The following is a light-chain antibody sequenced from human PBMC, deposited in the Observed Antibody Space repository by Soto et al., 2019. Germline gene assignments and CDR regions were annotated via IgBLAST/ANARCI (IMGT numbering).Light chain of an antibody. Sequence: IVMTQSPATPPVSPGERATLSCRTSQSVNSHLAWYQNQPGQDPRLLIYGASSRATGIPTRFSGSGSGTEFNLTIDRLQSEDFAIYLCQQYNNWTGTFGGGTKLDIK. CDR2: GAS. CDR1: QSVNSH. CDR3: QQYNNWTGT. V-gene: IGKV3-15*01. J-gene: IGKJ4*01.